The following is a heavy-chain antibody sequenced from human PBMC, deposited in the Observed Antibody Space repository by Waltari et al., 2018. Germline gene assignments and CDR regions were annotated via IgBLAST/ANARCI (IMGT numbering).Heavy chain of an antibody. CDR2: ISAYNGNT. J-gene: IGHJ3*02. D-gene: IGHD3-22*01. CDR1: GYTFTSYG. Sequence: QVQLVQSGAEVKKPGASVKVSCKASGYTFTSYGISWVRQAPGQGLEWMGWISAYNGNTTYAQKLQGRVTMTTDTSTSTAYMGLRSLRSDDTAVYYCAMGMSGYYYDSAFDIWGQGTMVTVSS. V-gene: IGHV1-18*01. CDR3: AMGMSGYYYDSAFDI.